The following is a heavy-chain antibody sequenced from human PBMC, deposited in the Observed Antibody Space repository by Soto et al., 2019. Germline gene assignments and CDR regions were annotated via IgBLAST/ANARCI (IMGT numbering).Heavy chain of an antibody. CDR1: GFTFSTYA. V-gene: IGHV3-23*01. CDR3: ANDVHTLIPVASAS. J-gene: IGHJ5*02. D-gene: IGHD6-19*01. CDR2: ISNNGDRT. Sequence: EVQLLESGGGLAQPGGSLRLSCAASGFTFSTYAMTWVRQAPGKGLEWVSGISNNGDRTYYADSVKGRFTISRDNSNNTLFLQMNSLRAVHMAIYYCANDVHTLIPVASASCGQGTLVS.